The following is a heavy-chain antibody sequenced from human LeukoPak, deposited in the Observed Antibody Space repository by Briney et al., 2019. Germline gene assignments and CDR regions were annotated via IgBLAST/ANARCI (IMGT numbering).Heavy chain of an antibody. D-gene: IGHD1-26*01. CDR3: ARGYYDFDY. V-gene: IGHV3-23*01. J-gene: IGHJ4*02. CDR2: ISGSGYST. Sequence: PGGSLRLSCAASGFTFSSYAMSWVRQAPGKGLEWVSGISGSGYSTYYADSVKGRFTISRDNSKNTLYLQMNSLRAEDTAVYYCARGYYDFDYWGQGTLVTVSS. CDR1: GFTFSSYA.